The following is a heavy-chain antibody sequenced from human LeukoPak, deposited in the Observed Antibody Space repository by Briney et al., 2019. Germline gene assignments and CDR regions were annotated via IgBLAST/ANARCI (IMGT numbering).Heavy chain of an antibody. D-gene: IGHD6-13*01. CDR3: AKDLSWYFDY. CDR2: ISSSSVNI. CDR1: GFTFSSYN. V-gene: IGHV3-48*01. Sequence: GGSLRLSCVVSGFTFSSYNMYWVRQAPGKGLEWISSISSSSVNIYYAASVKGRFTISRDNAKNSLYLQMNSLRAEDTAVYYCAKDLSWYFDYWGQGTLVTVSS. J-gene: IGHJ4*02.